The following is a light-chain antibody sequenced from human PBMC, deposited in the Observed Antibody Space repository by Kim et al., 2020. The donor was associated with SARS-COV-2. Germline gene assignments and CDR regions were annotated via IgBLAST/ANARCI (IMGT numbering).Light chain of an antibody. CDR3: SSYTSSSTYV. CDR2: DVS. J-gene: IGLJ1*01. Sequence: GHAITINCTGTGGAVSGFNVGSWYQERPGKAHKLMIDDVSHRPSGVSNRFSGSRAGNTASLTIAVLQAQDEADCYWSSYTSSSTYVFGTGTKVTVL. V-gene: IGLV2-14*03. CDR1: GGAVSGFNV.